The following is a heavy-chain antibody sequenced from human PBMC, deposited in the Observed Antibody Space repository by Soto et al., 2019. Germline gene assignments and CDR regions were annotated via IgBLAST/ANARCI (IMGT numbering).Heavy chain of an antibody. J-gene: IGHJ3*02. CDR1: GYSFTSYW. CDR3: ATAIVGAPDAAAFEI. Sequence: SGESLKISCKGSGYSFTSYWIGWVRQMPGKGLEWMGIIYPGDSDTRCSPSFQGQVTISADKSISTAYLQWSSLRASDTAMYYCATAIVGAPDAAAFEIWGQGTMVTVSS. D-gene: IGHD1-26*01. CDR2: IYPGDSDT. V-gene: IGHV5-51*01.